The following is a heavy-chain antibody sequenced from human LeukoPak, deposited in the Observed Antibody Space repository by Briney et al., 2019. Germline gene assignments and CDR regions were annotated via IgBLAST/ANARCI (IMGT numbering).Heavy chain of an antibody. D-gene: IGHD5-24*01. CDR1: GGSINSGNYY. Sequence: SETLSLTCTVSGGSINSGNYYWSWIRQPAGKGLEWIGRIYTSGSTNYNPSLKSRVTISVDTSKNQFSLKLSSVTAADTAVYYCAREDGYSNYDYWGQGTLVTVSS. J-gene: IGHJ4*02. CDR2: IYTSGST. CDR3: AREDGYSNYDY. V-gene: IGHV4-61*02.